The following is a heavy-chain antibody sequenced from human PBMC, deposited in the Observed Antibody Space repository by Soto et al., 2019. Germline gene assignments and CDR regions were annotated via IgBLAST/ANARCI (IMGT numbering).Heavy chain of an antibody. CDR2: ISGSGGST. CDR3: AKELGNGYSYGYDAFDI. Sequence: EVQLLESGGGLVQPGGSLRLSCAASGFTFSSYAMSWVRQAPGKGLEWVSAISGSGGSTYYADSVKGRFTISRDNSKNTLYLQMNSLRAEDTAVYYCAKELGNGYSYGYDAFDIWGQGTMVTVSS. D-gene: IGHD5-18*01. V-gene: IGHV3-23*01. CDR1: GFTFSSYA. J-gene: IGHJ3*02.